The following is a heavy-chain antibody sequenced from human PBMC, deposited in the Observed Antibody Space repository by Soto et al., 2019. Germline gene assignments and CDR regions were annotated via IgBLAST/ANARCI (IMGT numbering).Heavy chain of an antibody. V-gene: IGHV1-18*01. CDR2: ISAHNGNT. J-gene: IGHJ4*02. CDR1: GYAFTTYG. CDR3: ARGRYGDY. Sequence: QVHLVQSGAEVKKPGASVKVSCKGFGYAFTTYGITWVRQAPEQGLDWLGWISAHNGNTNYAQKLQGRVTVTRDTSTSTAYMEMRSLRSDDTAVYYCARGRYGDYWGQGALVTVSS. D-gene: IGHD1-1*01.